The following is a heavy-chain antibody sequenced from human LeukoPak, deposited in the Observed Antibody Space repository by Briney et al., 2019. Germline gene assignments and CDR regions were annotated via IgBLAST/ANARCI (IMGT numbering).Heavy chain of an antibody. Sequence: SETLSLTCAVSGGTIRSSNWWRWVRQPPGKGLEGIGEIYHSGSTNYNSSLKSRVTISVDKSKNQFSLKLSSVTAADTAVYYGARGAEPASGSLYWFYPWGQGTLVTVSS. V-gene: IGHV4-4*02. D-gene: IGHD3-10*01. CDR2: IYHSGST. CDR3: ARGAEPASGSLYWFYP. J-gene: IGHJ5*02. CDR1: GGTIRSSNW.